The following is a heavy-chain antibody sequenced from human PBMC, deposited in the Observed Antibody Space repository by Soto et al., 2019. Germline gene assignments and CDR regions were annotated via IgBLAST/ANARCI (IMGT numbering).Heavy chain of an antibody. CDR1: GYTFTGYY. D-gene: IGHD1-1*01. CDR3: ASWNSYYYGMDV. CDR2: INPNSGGT. Sequence: ASVKFSCKASGYTFTGYYMHWVRQAPGQGLEWMGWINPNSGGTNYAQKFQGRVTMTRDTSISTAYMELSRLRSDDTAVYYCASWNSYYYGMDVWGQGTTVTVSS. J-gene: IGHJ6*02. V-gene: IGHV1-2*02.